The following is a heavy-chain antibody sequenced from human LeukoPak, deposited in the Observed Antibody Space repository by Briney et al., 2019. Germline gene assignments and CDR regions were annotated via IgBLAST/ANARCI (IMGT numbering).Heavy chain of an antibody. CDR1: GFTFSSYA. CDR2: ISGSEGST. Sequence: GGSLRLSCAASGFTFSSYAMSWVRQAPGKGLEWVSAISGSEGSTYYAASVKGRFTISRDNSKNTLYLQKNSLRAEDTAVYYCAKHSSSWSPDTDVWGQGTTVTVSS. CDR3: AKHSSSWSPDTDV. V-gene: IGHV3-23*01. J-gene: IGHJ6*02. D-gene: IGHD6-13*01.